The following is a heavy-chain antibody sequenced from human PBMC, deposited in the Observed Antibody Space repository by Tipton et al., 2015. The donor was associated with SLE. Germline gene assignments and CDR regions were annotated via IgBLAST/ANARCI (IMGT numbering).Heavy chain of an antibody. V-gene: IGHV3-30*18. CDR2: ISYDGGKT. CDR1: GFTFSSHG. Sequence: RSLRLSCAASGFTFSSHGMHWVRQAPGKGLEWVALISYDGGKTYYTDSVKGRFAISRDNSKNTLYLQMNSLRGEDTAVYYCAKAGGDYYYMDVWGKGTTVTVSS. D-gene: IGHD1-26*01. J-gene: IGHJ6*03. CDR3: AKAGGDYYYMDV.